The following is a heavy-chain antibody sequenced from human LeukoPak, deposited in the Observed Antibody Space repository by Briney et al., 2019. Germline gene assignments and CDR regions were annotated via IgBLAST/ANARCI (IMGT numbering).Heavy chain of an antibody. D-gene: IGHD3-3*01. Sequence: SETLSLTCAVYGGSFSGYYWSWIRQPPGKGLEWIGEINHSGSTNYNPSLKSRVTISVDTSKNQFSLKLSSVTAADTAVYYCANNRVGAYYDFWSGAFDYWGQGTLVTVSS. CDR3: ANNRVGAYYDFWSGAFDY. V-gene: IGHV4-34*01. CDR1: GGSFSGYY. CDR2: INHSGST. J-gene: IGHJ4*02.